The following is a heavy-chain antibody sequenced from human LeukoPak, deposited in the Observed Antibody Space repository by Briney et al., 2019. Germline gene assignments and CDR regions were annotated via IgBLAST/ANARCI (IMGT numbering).Heavy chain of an antibody. CDR2: INAGNGNT. Sequence: ASVTVSCTASGYTFTSYAMHWVRQAPGQRLEWMGWINAGNGNTKYSQKFQGRVTITRDTSASTAYMELSSLRSEDTAVYYCARGFLEWLPSISGYYYYGMDVWGQGTTVTVSS. CDR1: GYTFTSYA. CDR3: ARGFLEWLPSISGYYYYGMDV. J-gene: IGHJ6*02. V-gene: IGHV1-3*01. D-gene: IGHD3-3*01.